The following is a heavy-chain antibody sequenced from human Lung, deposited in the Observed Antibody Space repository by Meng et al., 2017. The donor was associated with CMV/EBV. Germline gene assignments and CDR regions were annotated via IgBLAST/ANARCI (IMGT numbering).Heavy chain of an antibody. D-gene: IGHD6-6*01. J-gene: IGHJ6*02. V-gene: IGHV3-7*01. CDR1: GFTFGSYW. CDR3: ARDSKISSGSSSDYYYYGMDV. Sequence: SCAASGFTFGSYWMSWVRQAPGKGLEWVANINQDGSGRYYVDSVKGRFTISRDNAKNSLYLQMNSLRAEDTAVYYCARDSKISSGSSSDYYYYGMDVXGQGXTVTVSS. CDR2: INQDGSGR.